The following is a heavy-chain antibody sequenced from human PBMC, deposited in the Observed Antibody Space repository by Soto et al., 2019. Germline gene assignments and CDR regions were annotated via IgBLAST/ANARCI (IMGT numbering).Heavy chain of an antibody. CDR1: GYTFTSYG. V-gene: IGHV1-18*01. D-gene: IGHD6-19*01. CDR2: ISAYNGNT. Sequence: ASVKVSCKASGYTFTSYGISWVRQAPGQGLEWMGWISAYNGNTNYAQKLQGRVTMTTDTSTSTAYMELRSLRSDDTAVYYCARDGPTAGKYIRGYNWFDPWGQETLVTVSS. J-gene: IGHJ5*02. CDR3: ARDGPTAGKYIRGYNWFDP.